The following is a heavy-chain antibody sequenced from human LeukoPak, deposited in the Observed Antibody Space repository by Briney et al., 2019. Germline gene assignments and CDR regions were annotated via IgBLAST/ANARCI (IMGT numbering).Heavy chain of an antibody. CDR3: ARGRVRYYYGSGSYEYFDY. CDR1: GGTFSSYA. Sequence: GASVKVSCKASGGTFSSYAISWVRQAPGQGLEWMGGIIPLFGTANYAQKFQGRVTITADESTSTAYMELSSLRSEDTAVYYCARGRVRYYYGSGSYEYFDYWGQGTLVTVSS. J-gene: IGHJ4*02. D-gene: IGHD3-10*01. CDR2: IIPLFGTA. V-gene: IGHV1-69*13.